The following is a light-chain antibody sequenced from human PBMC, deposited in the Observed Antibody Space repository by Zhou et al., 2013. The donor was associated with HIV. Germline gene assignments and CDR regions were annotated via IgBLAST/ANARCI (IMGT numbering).Light chain of an antibody. CDR3: QQYDSSPWT. CDR1: QSISSNY. CDR2: GTS. Sequence: EIVLSQSPGTLSLSPGESTTLSCRASQSISSNYLAWYQQKPGQAPRLLIYGTSTRATGIPDRFSGSGSGTDFTLTISRLEPEDFAVYYCQQYDSSPWTFGQGTKVEIK. V-gene: IGKV3-20*01. J-gene: IGKJ1*01.